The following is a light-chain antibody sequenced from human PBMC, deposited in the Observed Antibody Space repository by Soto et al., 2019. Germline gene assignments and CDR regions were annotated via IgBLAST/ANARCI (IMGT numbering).Light chain of an antibody. V-gene: IGLV2-14*01. Sequence: QSVLTQPASVSGSPGQSITISCTGTSSDVGGYNYVSWYQQHPGKAPKLMIYDVSNRPSGVSNRFSGSKSGNTASLTISGLQADDEADYYCRSYTSSSSYVFGTGTKVTVL. CDR3: RSYTSSSSYV. CDR2: DVS. CDR1: SSDVGGYNY. J-gene: IGLJ1*01.